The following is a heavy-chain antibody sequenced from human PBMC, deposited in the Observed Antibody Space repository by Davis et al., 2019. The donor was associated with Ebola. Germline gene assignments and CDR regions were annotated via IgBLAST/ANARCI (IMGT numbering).Heavy chain of an antibody. CDR3: ARGIGIAVAGTLYYFDY. J-gene: IGHJ4*02. Sequence: ASVKVSCKASGYTFTSYDINWVRQATGQGLEWMGWMNPNSGNTGYAQKFQGRVTMTRNTSISTAYMELSSLRSEDTAVYYCARGIGIAVAGTLYYFDYWGQGTLVTVSS. CDR1: GYTFTSYD. CDR2: MNPNSGNT. V-gene: IGHV1-8*01. D-gene: IGHD6-19*01.